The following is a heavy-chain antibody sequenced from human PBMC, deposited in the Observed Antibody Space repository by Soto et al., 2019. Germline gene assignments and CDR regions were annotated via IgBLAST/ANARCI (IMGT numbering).Heavy chain of an antibody. J-gene: IGHJ4*02. CDR3: ARVSGYYLLDY. Sequence: ASVKVSCKASGYTFTNYATHWVRQAPGQRLEWMGWINAGNGNTKYSQKFQGRVTITRDTSASTAYMELSSLRSDDTAVYYCARVSGYYLLDYWGQGTLVTVS. D-gene: IGHD5-12*01. CDR1: GYTFTNYA. CDR2: INAGNGNT. V-gene: IGHV1-3*01.